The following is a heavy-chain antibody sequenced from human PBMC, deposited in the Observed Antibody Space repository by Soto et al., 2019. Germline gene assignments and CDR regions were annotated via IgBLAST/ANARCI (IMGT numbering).Heavy chain of an antibody. Sequence: GGSLRLSCAASGFTFSSYGMHWVRQAPGKGLEWVAVISYDGSNKYYADSVKGRFTISRDNSKNTLYLQMNSLRAEDTAVYYCAHDRYSLGEYYWGQGTLVTVSS. CDR2: ISYDGSNK. V-gene: IGHV3-30*18. CDR1: GFTFSSYG. D-gene: IGHD3-10*01. J-gene: IGHJ4*02. CDR3: AHDRYSLGEYY.